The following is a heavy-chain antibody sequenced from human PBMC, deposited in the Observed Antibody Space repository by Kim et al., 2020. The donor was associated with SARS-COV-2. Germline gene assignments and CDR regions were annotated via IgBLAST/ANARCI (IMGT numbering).Heavy chain of an antibody. D-gene: IGHD3-22*01. V-gene: IGHV3-53*04. CDR1: GFTVSSNY. J-gene: IGHJ2*01. Sequence: GGSLRLSCAASGFTVSSNYMSWVRQAPGKGLEWVSVIYSGGSTYYADSVKGRFTISRHNHNNTLYLQLNSLRDEDTAVYYCARVPLDSSGYYGAAGYFDLWGRRTLVTVSS. CDR2: IYSGGST. CDR3: ARVPLDSSGYYGAAGYFDL.